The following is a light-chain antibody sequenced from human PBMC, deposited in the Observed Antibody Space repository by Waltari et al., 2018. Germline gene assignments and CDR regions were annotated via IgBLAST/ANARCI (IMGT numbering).Light chain of an antibody. CDR1: QPVGSSY. CDR3: QQYETSPWT. Sequence: EIVLTQTPGTLSLSPGERATLSCRASQPVGSSYLTWYQQKPGQAPRLLMYGVASRAAGFPDRFSGSGSGTVFTLTINRLEPEDSAVYYCQQYETSPWTFGQGTKVEIK. V-gene: IGKV3-20*01. J-gene: IGKJ1*01. CDR2: GVA.